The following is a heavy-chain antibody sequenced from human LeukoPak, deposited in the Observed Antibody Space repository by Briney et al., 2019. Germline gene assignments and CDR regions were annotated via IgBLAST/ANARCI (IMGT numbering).Heavy chain of an antibody. CDR3: ARPYYNSSGSIDY. D-gene: IGHD3-22*01. Sequence: SETLSLTCAVSGYSISSGYYCGWIRQPPGKGLEWIGSIYHSGSTYYNPSLKSRVTISVDTSKNQFSLKLSSVTAADTAVYYCARPYYNSSGSIDYWGQGTLVTVSS. V-gene: IGHV4-38-2*01. CDR1: GYSISSGYY. CDR2: IYHSGST. J-gene: IGHJ4*02.